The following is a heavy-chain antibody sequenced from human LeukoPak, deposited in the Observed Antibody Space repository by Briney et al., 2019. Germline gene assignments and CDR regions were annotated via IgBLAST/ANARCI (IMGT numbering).Heavy chain of an antibody. CDR1: GYTFTSYD. CDR3: ARVGDYYDSNFDY. V-gene: IGHV1-8*01. CDR2: MNPNSGNT. J-gene: IGHJ4*02. D-gene: IGHD3-22*01. Sequence: ASVKVSRKASGYTFTSYDINWVRQATGQGLEWMGWMNPNSGNTGYAQKFQGRVTMTRNTSISTAYMELSSLRSEDTAVYYCARVGDYYDSNFDYWGQGTLVTVSS.